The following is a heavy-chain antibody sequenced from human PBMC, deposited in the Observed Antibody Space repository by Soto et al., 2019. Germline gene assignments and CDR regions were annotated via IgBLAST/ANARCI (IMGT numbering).Heavy chain of an antibody. Sequence: PGGSLRLSCAVSGFICSSYDMSWVRQAPGKGLEWVSTILVGGSTHYEDSVKGRFTISRDTSKNTVYLQMNSLTAGDTAVYYCAKETATGGGAFEICGQGTMVTVSS. J-gene: IGHJ3*02. V-gene: IGHV3-23*01. CDR3: AKETATGGGAFEI. CDR2: ILVGGST. CDR1: GFICSSYD. D-gene: IGHD2-8*02.